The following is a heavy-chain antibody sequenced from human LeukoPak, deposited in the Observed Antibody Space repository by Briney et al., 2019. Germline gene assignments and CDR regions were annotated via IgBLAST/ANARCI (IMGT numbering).Heavy chain of an antibody. CDR3: ARGGCQGRSNLFDP. CDR2: IYYSGST. CDR1: GGSISSSSYY. Sequence: SETLSLTCTVSGGSISSSSYYWGWIRQPPGRGLEWIGSIYYSGSTSYNPSLKSRVTISVDTSKNQFSLKLSSVTAADTAVYYCARGGCQGRSNLFDPWGQGTLVTVSS. V-gene: IGHV4-39*02. D-gene: IGHD2-15*01. J-gene: IGHJ5*02.